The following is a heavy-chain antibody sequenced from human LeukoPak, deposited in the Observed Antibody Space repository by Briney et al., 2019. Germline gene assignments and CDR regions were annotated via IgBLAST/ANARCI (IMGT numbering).Heavy chain of an antibody. D-gene: IGHD3-3*01. CDR3: ASRDFWSVDAFDV. CDR2: INSDGSST. CDR1: GATFRTYW. Sequence: GRCLRLSRAAAGATFRTYWMEWVRQVPRKGREWVSLINSDGSSTKYAASVKSRFTISRDNAKNTLYLQMNSLRAEDTDVYYCASRDFWSVDAFDVWGQGTMVTVSS. V-gene: IGHV3-74*03. J-gene: IGHJ3*01.